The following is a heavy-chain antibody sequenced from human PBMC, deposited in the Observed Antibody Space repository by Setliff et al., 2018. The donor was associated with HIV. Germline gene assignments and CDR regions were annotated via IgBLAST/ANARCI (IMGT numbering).Heavy chain of an antibody. Sequence: GASVKVSFKASGSTFITYHVHWVRQAPGQGLEWMGIINPNTGSTSYAQKFQGRVTMTWDTSSGTVYMDLNSLKSEDTAVYYCAEVTCSPDSCFLDYWGQGTLVTVSS. CDR2: INPNTGST. CDR1: GSTFITYH. CDR3: AEVTCSPDSCFLDY. D-gene: IGHD2-15*01. J-gene: IGHJ4*02. V-gene: IGHV1-46*01.